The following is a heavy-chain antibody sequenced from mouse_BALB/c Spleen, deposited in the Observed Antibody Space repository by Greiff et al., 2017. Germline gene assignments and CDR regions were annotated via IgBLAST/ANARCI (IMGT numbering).Heavy chain of an antibody. V-gene: IGHV5-4*02. CDR3: ARERGFDSQGAMDY. J-gene: IGHJ4*01. CDR1: GFTFSDYY. CDR2: ISDGGSYT. D-gene: IGHD2-13*01. Sequence: DVHLVESGGGLVKPGGSLKLSCAASGFTFSDYYMYWVRQTPEKRLEWVATISDGGSYTYYPDSVKGRFTISRDNAKNNLYLQMSSLKSEDTAMYYCARERGFDSQGAMDYWGQGTSVTVSS.